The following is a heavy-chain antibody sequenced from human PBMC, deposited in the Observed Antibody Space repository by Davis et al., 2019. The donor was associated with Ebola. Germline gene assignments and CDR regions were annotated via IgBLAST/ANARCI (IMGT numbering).Heavy chain of an antibody. CDR3: ARAYWYFDL. CDR2: ISGYNGNT. CDR1: GYTFTGYG. V-gene: IGHV1-18*01. J-gene: IGHJ2*01. Sequence: ASVKVSCKASGYTFTGYGINWVRQAPGQGLEWMGWISGYNGNTKYPQNLQGRVTMTTDSSTSTAYMELSSLTSEDTAVYYCARAYWYFDLWGRGTLVTVSS.